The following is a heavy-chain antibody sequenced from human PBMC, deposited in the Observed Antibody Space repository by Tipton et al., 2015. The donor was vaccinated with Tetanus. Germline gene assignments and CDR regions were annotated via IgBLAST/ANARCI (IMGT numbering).Heavy chain of an antibody. CDR1: GGSISSGGYF. CDR2: IYYSGDT. V-gene: IGHV4-31*03. J-gene: IGHJ4*02. Sequence: LRLSCSVSGGSISSGGYFWNWIRQHPGKGPEWIGYIYYSGDTFYNPSLKSRVSMSVDTSKNQFSLNLRSVTAADTAVYYCARGHLRGLVVALFDYWGQGTLVTVSS. CDR3: ARGHLRGLVVALFDY. D-gene: IGHD2-15*01.